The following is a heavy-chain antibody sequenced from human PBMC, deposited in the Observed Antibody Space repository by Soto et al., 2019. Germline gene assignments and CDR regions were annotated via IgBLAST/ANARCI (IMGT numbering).Heavy chain of an antibody. Sequence: SVNVSCKASGGTFSSYAISWVRQAPGQGLEWMGGIIPIFGTANYAQKFQGRVTITADESTSTAYMELSSLRSEDTAVYYCARALKTYYYDSSGYYFDYWGQGTLVTVSS. V-gene: IGHV1-69*13. CDR3: ARALKTYYYDSSGYYFDY. J-gene: IGHJ4*02. CDR2: IIPIFGTA. D-gene: IGHD3-22*01. CDR1: GGTFSSYA.